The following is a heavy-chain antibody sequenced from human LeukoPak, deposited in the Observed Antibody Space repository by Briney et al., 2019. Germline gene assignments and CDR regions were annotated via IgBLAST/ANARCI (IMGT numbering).Heavy chain of an antibody. D-gene: IGHD2-2*01. CDR3: ARDCSSTSCFDY. V-gene: IGHV1-2*02. Sequence: ASVKVSCKASGYTFTGYYMHWVRQAPGQGLEWMGWINPNSGGTNYAQKFQGRVTMTRDTSISTAYMELSRLRSDDTAVYYCARDCSSTSCFDYWGQGTLVTVPS. CDR2: INPNSGGT. J-gene: IGHJ4*02. CDR1: GYTFTGYY.